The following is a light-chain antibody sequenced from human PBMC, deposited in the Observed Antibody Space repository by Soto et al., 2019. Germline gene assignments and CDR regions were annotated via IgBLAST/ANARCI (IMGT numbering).Light chain of an antibody. CDR2: QAS. CDR1: QSISGR. CDR3: QQYESSAPYT. Sequence: DIQMTQSPSTLSASLGDKVTIPCRASQSISGRLAWFQQKPGKAPKVLIYQASSLENGVPSRFSGSGSGTEFTLTISSLQPDDSATYYCQQYESSAPYTFGQGTKLEIK. J-gene: IGKJ2*01. V-gene: IGKV1-5*03.